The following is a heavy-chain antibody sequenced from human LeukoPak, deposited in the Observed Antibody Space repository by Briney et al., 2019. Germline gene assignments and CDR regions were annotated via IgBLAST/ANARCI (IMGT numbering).Heavy chain of an antibody. CDR2: IKSAGSRT. CDR3: VRVGFNWYFDL. J-gene: IGHJ2*01. V-gene: IGHV3-74*01. D-gene: IGHD1-26*01. Sequence: PGGSLRLSFATPPFRFILARIPSGPRIPGRGLVWVARIKSAGSRTNYAGSVKGRFTISRDNSKNTLFLQMNSLRAEDTAVYYCVRVGFNWYFDLWGRGTMVTVSS. CDR1: PFRFILAR.